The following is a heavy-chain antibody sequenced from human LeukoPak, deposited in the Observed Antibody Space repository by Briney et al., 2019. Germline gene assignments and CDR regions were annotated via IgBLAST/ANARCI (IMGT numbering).Heavy chain of an antibody. J-gene: IGHJ6*02. CDR3: ARDGGRNDYDFWSGSPVV. CDR1: GFTFSSNS. V-gene: IGHV3-48*01. CDR2: ISSSSSTI. D-gene: IGHD3-3*01. Sequence: PGGSLRLSCAASGFTFSSNSMTWVRQAPGKGLEWVSYISSSSSTIYYADSVKGRFTISRDNAENSLYLQMNSLRAEDTAVYYCARDGGRNDYDFWSGSPVVWGQGTTVTVSS.